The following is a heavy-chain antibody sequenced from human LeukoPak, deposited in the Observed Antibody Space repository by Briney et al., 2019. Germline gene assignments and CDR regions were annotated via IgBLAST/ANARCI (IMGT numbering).Heavy chain of an antibody. V-gene: IGHV4-59*08. J-gene: IGHJ3*02. CDR3: ARLLNNDNAGDPDTFDM. CDR1: GGSISRHY. D-gene: IGHD4-17*01. CDR2: ISYSGST. Sequence: SETLSLTCSVPGGSISRHYWSWIRQPPGKGLEWIGYISYSGSTRYNPSFQSRVTISLDTSKTHFSLKLTSVTAADTAMYYCARLLNNDNAGDPDTFDMWGPGTMVTVSA.